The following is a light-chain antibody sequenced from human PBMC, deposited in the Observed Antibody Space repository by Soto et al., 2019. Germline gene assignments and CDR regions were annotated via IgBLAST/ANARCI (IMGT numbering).Light chain of an antibody. CDR1: SSDIGGYNF. V-gene: IGLV2-11*01. J-gene: IGLJ3*02. Sequence: QSALTQPRSVSGSPGQSVTMSCTGTSSDIGGYNFVSWYQHHPGKAPKVMIYDVNQRPSGVPARFSGSKSGNTASLTISGLQTEDEADYYCCSYAGSFTYWVFGGGTKLTVL. CDR3: CSYAGSFTYWV. CDR2: DVN.